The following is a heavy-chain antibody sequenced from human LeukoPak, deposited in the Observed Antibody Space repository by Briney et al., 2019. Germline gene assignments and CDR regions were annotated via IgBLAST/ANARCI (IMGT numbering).Heavy chain of an antibody. CDR2: IYYSGST. V-gene: IGHV4-31*03. CDR1: GGSISSGGYY. Sequence: SQTLSLTCTVSGGSISSGGYYWSWIRQHPGEGLEWIGYIYYSGSTYYNPSLKSRVTISVDTSKNQFSLKLSSVTAADTAVYYCARVGYYDSSGYYSPYFDYWGQGTLVTVSS. D-gene: IGHD3-22*01. CDR3: ARVGYYDSSGYYSPYFDY. J-gene: IGHJ4*02.